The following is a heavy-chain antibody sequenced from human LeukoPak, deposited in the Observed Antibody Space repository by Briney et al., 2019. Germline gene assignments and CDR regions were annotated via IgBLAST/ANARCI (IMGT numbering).Heavy chain of an antibody. CDR3: ARRFYCAMDV. D-gene: IGHD3-16*01. CDR1: GYSFTGYF. V-gene: IGHV1-2*02. CDR2: INPNSGDT. Sequence: ASVKVSCKSSGYSFTGYFMQWVRQARGQGLEWMGWINPNSGDTNYAQKFQGRVTMTRDTSISTAYMELSRLRSDDAAVYYCARRFYCAMDVWGQGTTVTVSS. J-gene: IGHJ6*02.